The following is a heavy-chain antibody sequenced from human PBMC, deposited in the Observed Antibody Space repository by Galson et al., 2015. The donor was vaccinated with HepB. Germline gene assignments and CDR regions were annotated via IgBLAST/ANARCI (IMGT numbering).Heavy chain of an antibody. J-gene: IGHJ6*02. D-gene: IGHD2-2*02. Sequence: SVKVSCKASGYTFTSYYMHWVRQAPGQGLEWMGIINPSGGSTSYAQKFQGRVTMTRDTSTSTVYMELSSLRSEDTAVYYCARQSTNNVVPAAISSWWRLEYYYYGMDVWGQGTTVTVSS. CDR3: ARQSTNNVVPAAISSWWRLEYYYYGMDV. CDR1: GYTFTSYY. CDR2: INPSGGST. V-gene: IGHV1-46*01.